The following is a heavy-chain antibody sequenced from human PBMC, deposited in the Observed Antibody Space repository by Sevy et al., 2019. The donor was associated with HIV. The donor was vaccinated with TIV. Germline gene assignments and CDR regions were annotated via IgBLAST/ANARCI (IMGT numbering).Heavy chain of an antibody. J-gene: IGHJ4*02. CDR3: AKDLAVAVTRPFDY. V-gene: IGHV3-23*01. D-gene: IGHD6-19*01. Sequence: GGSLRLSCAASGFTFSSYAMSWVRQAPGKGLEWVSAISGSGGSTYYADSVKGRFTISRDNSKNALYLQMNSLRAEDTAVYYCAKDLAVAVTRPFDYWGQGTLVTVS. CDR1: GFTFSSYA. CDR2: ISGSGGST.